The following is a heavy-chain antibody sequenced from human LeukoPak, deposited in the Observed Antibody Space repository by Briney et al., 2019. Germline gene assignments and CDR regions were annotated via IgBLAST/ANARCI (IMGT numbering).Heavy chain of an antibody. CDR2: INHSGST. CDR1: GVSFSGYY. V-gene: IGHV4-34*01. J-gene: IGHJ6*03. CDR3: ARGPINRLRFLEWLWGGYMDV. Sequence: SETLSLTCAGYGVSFSGYYWSWTRQPPGKGLAWIGEINHSGSTNYNPSLKSRVTISVDTSKTRLSLKLSSVTAADTAVYYCARGPINRLRFLEWLWGGYMDVWGKGTTVTVSS. D-gene: IGHD3-3*01.